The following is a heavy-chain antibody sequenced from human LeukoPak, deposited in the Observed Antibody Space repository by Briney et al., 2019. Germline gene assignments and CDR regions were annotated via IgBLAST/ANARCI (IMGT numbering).Heavy chain of an antibody. CDR2: ISGSGGST. J-gene: IGHJ5*02. Sequence: GGSLRLSCAASGFTFSSYAMSWVRQAPGKGLGWVSAISGSGGSTYYADSVKGRFTISRDNSKNTLYLQMNSLRAEDTAVYYCAKETWELRNGTWFDPWGQGTLVTVSS. V-gene: IGHV3-23*01. CDR1: GFTFSSYA. CDR3: AKETWELRNGTWFDP. D-gene: IGHD1-26*01.